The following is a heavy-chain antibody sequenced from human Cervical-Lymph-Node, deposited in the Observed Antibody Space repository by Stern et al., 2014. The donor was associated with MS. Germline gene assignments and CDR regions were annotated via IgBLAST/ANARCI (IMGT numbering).Heavy chain of an antibody. J-gene: IGHJ5*02. CDR2: VVVFNGDV. Sequence: QLVQSGPDVMKPGTSVKVSCKASGITFSHSAIQWLRQARGQRPEWIGWVVVFNGDVNYAPRFQERVTITRDMSTSTVYMELRSLRSEDTAIYYCASERYTYYDDQRPPGGFDPWGQGTLVTVSS. CDR1: GITFSHSA. CDR3: ASERYTYYDDQRPPGGFDP. D-gene: IGHD3-3*01. V-gene: IGHV1-58*02.